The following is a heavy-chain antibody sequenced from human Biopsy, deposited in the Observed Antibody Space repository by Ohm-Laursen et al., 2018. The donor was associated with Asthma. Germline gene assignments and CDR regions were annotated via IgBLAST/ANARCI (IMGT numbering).Heavy chain of an antibody. J-gene: IGHJ4*02. CDR1: GYGLTDLS. D-gene: IGHD4-17*01. CDR3: ASDFPKDYVRYNFQF. V-gene: IGHV1-24*01. CDR2: HDHVEGGT. Sequence: ASVKVSCKISGYGLTDLSMHWVRQAPGQGLEWMGGHDHVEGGTVNARRFQGRVTMTEDTSTDTAYMELSSLSSDDTAVHYCASDFPKDYVRYNFQFWGQGTLVTVSS.